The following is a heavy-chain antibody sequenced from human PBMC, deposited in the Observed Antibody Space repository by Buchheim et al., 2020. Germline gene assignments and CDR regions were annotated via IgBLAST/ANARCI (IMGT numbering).Heavy chain of an antibody. CDR2: MNPNSGNT. Sequence: QVQLVQSGAEVKKPGASVKVSCKASGYTFTSYDINWVRQATGQGLEWMGWMNPNSGNTGYAQKFQGRVTMTRNTSISTAYMELSSLRSEETAVYYFARRSQYGSGFRVFPYYYGMDVWGQGTT. J-gene: IGHJ6*02. CDR3: ARRSQYGSGFRVFPYYYGMDV. D-gene: IGHD3-10*01. CDR1: GYTFTSYD. V-gene: IGHV1-8*01.